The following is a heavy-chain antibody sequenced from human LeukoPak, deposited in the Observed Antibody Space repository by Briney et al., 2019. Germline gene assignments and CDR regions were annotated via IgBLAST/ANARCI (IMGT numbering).Heavy chain of an antibody. CDR2: IYYSGST. Sequence: SETLSLTCTVSGGSISGYYWTWIRQPAGKRLEWIGHIYYSGSTNYNPSLKSRVTISVDTSKNQFSLKLSSVTAADTAVYYCASRSSIWSGYQDTLYYFDSWGQGTLVTVSS. CDR3: ASRSSIWSGYQDTLYYFDS. CDR1: GGSISGYY. V-gene: IGHV4-59*01. J-gene: IGHJ4*02. D-gene: IGHD3-3*01.